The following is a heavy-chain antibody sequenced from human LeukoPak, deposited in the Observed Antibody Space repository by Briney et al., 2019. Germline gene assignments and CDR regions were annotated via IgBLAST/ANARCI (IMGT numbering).Heavy chain of an antibody. V-gene: IGHV3-15*01. CDR2: IKSKTDGGTT. D-gene: IGHD6-13*01. Sequence: ESGGSLRLSCAASGFTFSNAWMSWVRQAPGKGLEWVGRIKSKTDGGTTDYAAPVKGRFTISRDDSKNTLYLQMNSLKTEDTAVYYCTTDPAAAGATTSSSWYIVRFDPWGQGTLVTVSS. CDR1: GFTFSNAW. J-gene: IGHJ5*02. CDR3: TTDPAAAGATTSSSWYIVRFDP.